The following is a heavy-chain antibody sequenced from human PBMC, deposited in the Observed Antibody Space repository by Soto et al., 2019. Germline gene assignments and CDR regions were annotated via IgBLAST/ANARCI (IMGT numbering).Heavy chain of an antibody. CDR1: GGTFSSYA. Sequence: SVKVSCKASGGTFSSYAISWVRQAPGQGLECMGGIIPVFGTANYAQKFQGRVTINADESTSTVYMELSSLRSEDTAVYYCARGWNDFPHWGQGTLVTVS. D-gene: IGHD1-1*01. CDR2: IIPVFGTA. V-gene: IGHV1-69*13. CDR3: ARGWNDFPH. J-gene: IGHJ1*01.